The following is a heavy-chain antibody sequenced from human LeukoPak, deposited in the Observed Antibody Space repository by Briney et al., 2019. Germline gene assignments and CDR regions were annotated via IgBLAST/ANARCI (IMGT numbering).Heavy chain of an antibody. J-gene: IGHJ6*03. CDR1: GGPFSKYA. CDR2: IIPIFGTA. Sequence: GASVKVSCKASGGPFSKYAINWVRQAPGQGFEWMGGIIPIFGTANYAQKFQGRVTITADESTSTAYMELSSLRSEDTAVYYCARVPPSGSYGLYYYYYMDVWGKGTTVTISS. CDR3: ARVPPSGSYGLYYYYYMDV. V-gene: IGHV1-69*13. D-gene: IGHD3-10*01.